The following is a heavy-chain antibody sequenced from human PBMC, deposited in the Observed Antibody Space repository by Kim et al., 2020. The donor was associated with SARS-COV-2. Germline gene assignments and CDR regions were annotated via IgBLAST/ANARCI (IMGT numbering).Heavy chain of an antibody. J-gene: IGHJ5*02. D-gene: IGHD2-15*01. V-gene: IGHV3-53*01. CDR2: IYIGGTT. CDR1: GFTDSSNY. Sequence: GGSLRLTCAASGFTDSSNYMSWVRQAPGKGLEWVSVIYIGGTTYYGDSVRGRFTISRDNSKNTLYLQMNSLRAEDTAVYYCASYQDSGGSLPGGIHPWGQGTLVTVSS. CDR3: ASYQDSGGSLPGGIHP.